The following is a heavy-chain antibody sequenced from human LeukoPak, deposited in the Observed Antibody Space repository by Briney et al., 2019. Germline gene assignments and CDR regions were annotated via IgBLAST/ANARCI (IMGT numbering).Heavy chain of an antibody. CDR1: GGSISSSSYY. V-gene: IGHV4-39*07. CDR3: AGGGTKNYDFWSGYYFWCYMDV. D-gene: IGHD3-3*01. Sequence: SETLSLTCTVSGGSISSSSYYWGWIRQPPGKGLEWIGSIYYSGSTYYNPSLKSRVTISVDTSKNQFSLKLSSVPAADTAVYYCAGGGTKNYDFWSGYYFWCYMDVWGKGTTVTVSS. J-gene: IGHJ6*03. CDR2: IYYSGST.